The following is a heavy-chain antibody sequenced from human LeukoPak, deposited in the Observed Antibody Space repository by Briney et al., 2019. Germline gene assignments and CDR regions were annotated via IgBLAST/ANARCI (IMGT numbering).Heavy chain of an antibody. D-gene: IGHD1-26*01. CDR1: GGSISSGGYS. Sequence: SSETLSLTCAVSGGSISSGGYSWSWIRQPPGKGLEWIGYIYYSGSTNYNPSLKSRVTISVDTSKNQFSLKLSSVTAADTAVYYCARDRGSGSPNWFDPWGQGTLVTVSS. CDR3: ARDRGSGSPNWFDP. J-gene: IGHJ5*02. CDR2: IYYSGST. V-gene: IGHV4-61*08.